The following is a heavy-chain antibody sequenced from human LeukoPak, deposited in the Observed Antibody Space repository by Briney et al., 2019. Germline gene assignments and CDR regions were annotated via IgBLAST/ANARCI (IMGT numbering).Heavy chain of an antibody. J-gene: IGHJ4*02. Sequence: GASVKVSCKASGYTFTSYDINWVRQATGQGLEWMGWMNPNSGNTGYAQKFQGRVTMTRNISISTAYMALSRLRSEDTAVYYCARGEGLLTFDYWGQGTLVTVSS. CDR3: ARGEGLLTFDY. CDR2: MNPNSGNT. D-gene: IGHD3-3*01. CDR1: GYTFTSYD. V-gene: IGHV1-8*01.